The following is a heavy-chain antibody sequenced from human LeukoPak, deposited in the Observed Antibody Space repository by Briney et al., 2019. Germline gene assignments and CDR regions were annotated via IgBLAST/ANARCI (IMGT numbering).Heavy chain of an antibody. CDR2: IYAGGRT. J-gene: IGHJ4*02. CDR3: ARVICQLVFDY. CDR1: GLTVSSNY. D-gene: IGHD6-13*01. Sequence: PGGSLRLSCAASGLTVSSNYMSWVRQAPGRGLEWVSVIYAGGRTYYADSVKGRFTISRHNSNNTLYLQMNSLRPEDTAVYYCARVICQLVFDYWGQGTLVSLSS. V-gene: IGHV3-53*04.